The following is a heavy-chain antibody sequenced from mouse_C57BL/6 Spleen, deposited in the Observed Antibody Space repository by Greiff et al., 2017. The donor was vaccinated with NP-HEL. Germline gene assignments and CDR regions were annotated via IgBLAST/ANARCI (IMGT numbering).Heavy chain of an antibody. CDR3: ARQDDYEYDEDY. CDR2: IYPGSGST. J-gene: IGHJ2*01. V-gene: IGHV1-55*01. Sequence: QVQLQQPGAELVKPGASVKMSCKASGYTFTSYWITWVKQRPGQGLEWIGDIYPGSGSTNYNEKFKSKATLTVDTSSSTAYMQLSSLTSEDSAVYYCARQDDYEYDEDYWGQGTTLTVSS. D-gene: IGHD2-4*01. CDR1: GYTFTSYW.